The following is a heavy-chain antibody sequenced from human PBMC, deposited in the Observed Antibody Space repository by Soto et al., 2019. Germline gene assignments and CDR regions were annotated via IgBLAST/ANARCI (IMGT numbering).Heavy chain of an antibody. Sequence: AASVKVSCKASGYTFTSYDINWVRQATGQGLEWMGWVNPNSGNTGYAQKFQGRVTMTRNTSISTAYMELSSLRSEDTAVYYCSAVVAATRDGNYYYGMDVWGQGTTVTVSS. J-gene: IGHJ6*02. D-gene: IGHD2-15*01. CDR1: GYTFTSYD. V-gene: IGHV1-8*01. CDR3: SAVVAATRDGNYYYGMDV. CDR2: VNPNSGNT.